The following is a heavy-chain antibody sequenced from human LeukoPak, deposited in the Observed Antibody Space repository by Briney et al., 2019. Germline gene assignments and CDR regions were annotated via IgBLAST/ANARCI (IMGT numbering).Heavy chain of an antibody. J-gene: IGHJ4*02. D-gene: IGHD3-22*01. CDR2: IIPILGIA. Sequence: SVKVSCKASGGTFSSYAISWVRQAPGQGLEWMGRIIPILGIANYAQKFQGRVTITADKSTSTAYMELSSLRSEDTAVYYCARGRYYDSSGYNDYWGQGTLVTVSS. CDR1: GGTFSSYA. CDR3: ARGRYYDSSGYNDY. V-gene: IGHV1-69*04.